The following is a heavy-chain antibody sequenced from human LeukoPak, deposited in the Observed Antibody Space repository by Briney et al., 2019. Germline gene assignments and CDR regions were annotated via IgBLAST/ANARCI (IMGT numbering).Heavy chain of an antibody. J-gene: IGHJ4*02. CDR1: GYTFTSYD. V-gene: IGHV1-46*01. Sequence: ASVKVSCKASGYTFTSYDMHWVRQAPGQGLEWMGIINPSGDSTSYAQKFQGRVTMTTDTSTSTAYMELRSLRFDDTAVYYCARDGGYFDYWGRGTLVTVSS. CDR2: INPSGDST. CDR3: ARDGGYFDY.